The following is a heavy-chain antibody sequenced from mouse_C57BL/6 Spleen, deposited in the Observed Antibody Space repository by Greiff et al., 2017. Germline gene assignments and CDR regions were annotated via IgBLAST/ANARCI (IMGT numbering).Heavy chain of an antibody. D-gene: IGHD1-1*01. CDR2: ISSGGDYI. J-gene: IGHJ2*01. CDR3: TRDRGRDTVDYFDY. Sequence: EVKLMESGEGLVKPGGSLKLSCAASGFTFSSYAMSWVRQTPEKRLEWVAYISSGGDYIYYADTVKGRFTISRDNARNTLYLQMSSLKSEDTAMYYCTRDRGRDTVDYFDYWGQGTTLTVSS. CDR1: GFTFSSYA. V-gene: IGHV5-9-1*02.